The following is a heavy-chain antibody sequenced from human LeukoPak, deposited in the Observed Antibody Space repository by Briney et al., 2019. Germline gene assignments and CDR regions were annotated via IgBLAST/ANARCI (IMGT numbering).Heavy chain of an antibody. D-gene: IGHD6-13*01. Sequence: GGSLRLSCTASGLTVSSSYMSWVRQAPGKGLEWVSVIYSGGTTFYADSVKGRFAISRDNSKNILYLQMNSLRVEDTAVYYCARAAGLFYYWGQGNLVTVSS. CDR1: GLTVSSSY. CDR2: IYSGGTT. J-gene: IGHJ4*02. CDR3: ARAAGLFYY. V-gene: IGHV3-66*02.